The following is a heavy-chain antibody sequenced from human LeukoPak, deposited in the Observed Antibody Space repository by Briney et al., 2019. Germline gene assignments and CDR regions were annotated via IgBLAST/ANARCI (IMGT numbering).Heavy chain of an antibody. CDR2: ISGSGGST. D-gene: IGHD3-3*01. V-gene: IGHV3-23*01. Sequence: ASVKVSCKASGGTFSSYAMSWVRQAPGKGLEWVSAISGSGGSTYYADSVKGRFTISRDNSKNTLYLQMNSLRAEDTAVYYCAKDKVYDFWSGYPYFDYWGQGTLVTVSS. CDR3: AKDKVYDFWSGYPYFDY. J-gene: IGHJ4*02. CDR1: GGTFSSYA.